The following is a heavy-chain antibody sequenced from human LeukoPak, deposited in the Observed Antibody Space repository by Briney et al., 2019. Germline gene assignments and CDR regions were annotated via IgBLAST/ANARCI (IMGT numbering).Heavy chain of an antibody. Sequence: GGFLRLSCAASGFTFSSYAMSWVRQAPGKGLEWVSGIIDSGESTYYANFAKGRFTISRDNSNNTLYLQMNSLRAEDTAVYSCAKLGGQELHNYYVAVCGKGTTVAVSS. CDR3: AKLGGQELHNYYVAV. J-gene: IGHJ6*03. CDR1: GFTFSSYA. V-gene: IGHV3-23*01. D-gene: IGHD3-16*01. CDR2: IIDSGEST.